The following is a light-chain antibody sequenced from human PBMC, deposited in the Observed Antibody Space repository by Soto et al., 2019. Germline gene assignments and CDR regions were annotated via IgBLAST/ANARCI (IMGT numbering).Light chain of an antibody. CDR3: SSYTTSSTWV. Sequence: QSALTQPASVSGSPGQSITISCTGTSSDVGGYNYVSWSQQHPGKAPQLMIYEVSKRPSGVSNRFSGSKSGNTASLTISGLQAEDEADYYCSSYTTSSTWVFGGGTKLTVL. V-gene: IGLV2-14*01. J-gene: IGLJ3*02. CDR1: SSDVGGYNY. CDR2: EVS.